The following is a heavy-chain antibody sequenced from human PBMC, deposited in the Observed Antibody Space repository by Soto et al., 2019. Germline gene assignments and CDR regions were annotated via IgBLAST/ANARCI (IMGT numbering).Heavy chain of an antibody. V-gene: IGHV4-34*01. CDR1: GGSFSGYY. J-gene: IGHJ4*02. D-gene: IGHD2-2*01. CDR3: ARGGAFSTRWYPFDY. CDR2: INHSGST. Sequence: SETLSLTCGIYGGSFSGYYWRWIRQPPGKGLEWIGEINHSGSTNYNPSLKSRVTISIDTSKNHFSLKLTSVTAADTAVYYCARGGAFSTRWYPFDYWGQGPLVTVSS.